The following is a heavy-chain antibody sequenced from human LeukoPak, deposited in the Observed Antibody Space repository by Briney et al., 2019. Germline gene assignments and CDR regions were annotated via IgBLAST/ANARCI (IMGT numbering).Heavy chain of an antibody. V-gene: IGHV4-34*01. CDR3: ARDPHCTNGVCLDY. CDR2: INHSGST. J-gene: IGHJ4*02. CDR1: GGSFSGYY. D-gene: IGHD2-8*01. Sequence: PAETLSLTCAVYGGSFSGYYWSWIRQPPGKGLEWIGEINHSGSTNYNPSLKSRVTISVDTSKNQFSLKLSSVTAADTAVYYCARDPHCTNGVCLDYWGQGNLVSVSS.